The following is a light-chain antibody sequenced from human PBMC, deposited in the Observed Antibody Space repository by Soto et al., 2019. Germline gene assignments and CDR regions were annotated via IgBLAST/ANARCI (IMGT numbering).Light chain of an antibody. CDR2: AAS. CDR3: QKYYIYPPT. V-gene: IGKV1-8*01. J-gene: IGKJ4*01. CDR1: QSIGTY. Sequence: AIRMTQSPSSFSASTGDRVTITCRASQSIGTYLAWYQQIPGRAPKLLIFAASTLQRGVPSRFSGSGSGTDFTLTISCPQSEDFATYYCQKYYIYPPTFGGGTKVDIK.